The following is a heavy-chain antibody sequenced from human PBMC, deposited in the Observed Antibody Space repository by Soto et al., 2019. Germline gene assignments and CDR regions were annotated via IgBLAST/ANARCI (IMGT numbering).Heavy chain of an antibody. CDR2: IYNSGGT. D-gene: IGHD3-10*01. CDR3: AREEVAYYDSGSYNWFDP. Sequence: QVQLQESGPGLVKPSQTLSLTCTVSGGSISGGGYYWSWIRQRPGKGLEWIGYIYNSGGTYYNPSLKSRLTISIDTSKNQFSLRLSSVTAADTAVYYCAREEVAYYDSGSYNWFDPWGQGTLVIVSS. CDR1: GGSISGGGYY. V-gene: IGHV4-31*03. J-gene: IGHJ5*02.